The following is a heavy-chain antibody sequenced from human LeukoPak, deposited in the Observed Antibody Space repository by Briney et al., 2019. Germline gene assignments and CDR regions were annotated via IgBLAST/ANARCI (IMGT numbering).Heavy chain of an antibody. V-gene: IGHV1-2*02. Sequence: ASVKVSCKASGYTFTGYYMHWVLQAPRQRLEWMGWINPNSGGTNYAQKFQGRVTMTRDTSISTAYMELSRLRSDDTAVYYCARDSYYDSSGYYSSEYFQHWGQGTLVTVSS. J-gene: IGHJ1*01. CDR2: INPNSGGT. D-gene: IGHD3-22*01. CDR3: ARDSYYDSSGYYSSEYFQH. CDR1: GYTFTGYY.